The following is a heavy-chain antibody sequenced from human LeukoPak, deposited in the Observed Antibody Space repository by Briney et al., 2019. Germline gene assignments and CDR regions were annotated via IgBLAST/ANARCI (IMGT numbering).Heavy chain of an antibody. V-gene: IGHV1-69-2*01. CDR3: ATDYSNFQDWFDP. CDR2: VDPEDGET. CDR1: GYTFTDYY. D-gene: IGHD4-11*01. Sequence: VKVSCKVSGYTFTDYYMHWVQQAPGKGLEWMGLVDPEDGETIYAEKFQGRVTITADTSTDTAYMELSSLRSEDTAVYYCATDYSNFQDWFDPWGQGTLVTVSS. J-gene: IGHJ5*02.